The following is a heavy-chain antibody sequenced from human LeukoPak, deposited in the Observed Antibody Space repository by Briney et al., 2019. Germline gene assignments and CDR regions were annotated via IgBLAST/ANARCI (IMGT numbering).Heavy chain of an antibody. J-gene: IGHJ4*02. Sequence: GGSLRLSCAASGFIYSNYGMTWFRQAPGKGLEGVANINQDGSEKYYVDSVKGRFTISRDNAKNSLYLQMNSLRAEDTALYYCVKVSVAAPGSDYWGQGTLVTVSS. V-gene: IGHV3-7*01. D-gene: IGHD6-13*01. CDR2: INQDGSEK. CDR1: GFIYSNYG. CDR3: VKVSVAAPGSDY.